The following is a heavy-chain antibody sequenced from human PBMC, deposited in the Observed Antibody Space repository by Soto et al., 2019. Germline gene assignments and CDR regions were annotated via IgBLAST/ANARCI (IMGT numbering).Heavy chain of an antibody. CDR2: ISSTGAYT. V-gene: IGHV3-64*02. J-gene: IGHJ4*02. CDR3: ARESVRPHLPPPPDY. D-gene: IGHD2-8*01. CDR1: GFTFSSYA. Sequence: PVGSLRLSCAASGFTFSSYAMHWVRQAPGKGLEYVSGISSTGAYTYYAASLKGRFTISRDNSQNTVDLQMGSLRVEDTAVYYCARESVRPHLPPPPDYWGQGTLVTVSS.